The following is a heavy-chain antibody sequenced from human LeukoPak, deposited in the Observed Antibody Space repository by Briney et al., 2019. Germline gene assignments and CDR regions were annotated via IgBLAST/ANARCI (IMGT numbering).Heavy chain of an antibody. CDR2: IYHSGST. V-gene: IGHV4-38-2*02. CDR1: GYSISSGYY. J-gene: IGHJ4*02. CDR3: AREANYYGSGSYFEGTFDY. D-gene: IGHD3-10*01. Sequence: SETLSLTCTVSGYSISSGYYWGWIRQPPGKGLEWIGSIYHSGSTYYNPSLKSRVTISVDTSKNEFSLKLTSVTAADTAVYYCAREANYYGSGSYFEGTFDYWGQGSLVTVSS.